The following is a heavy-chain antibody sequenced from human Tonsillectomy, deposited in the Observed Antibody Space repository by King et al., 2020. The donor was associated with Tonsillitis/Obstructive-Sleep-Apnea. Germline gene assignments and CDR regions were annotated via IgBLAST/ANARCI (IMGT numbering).Heavy chain of an antibody. CDR1: GFTFSRYW. V-gene: IGHV3-7*04. J-gene: IGHJ3*01. CDR3: ARDGGHCNSTSCFDAFDF. CDR2: IKEDGTVK. Sequence: AQLVESGGALVQPGGSLRLSCAASGFTFSRYWMTWVRQAPGKGLEWVANIKEDGTVKHFVDSVEGRFSISRDNAENSLYLQMNSLRAEDTAVYYCARDGGHCNSTSCFDAFDFWGQGTMVTVSS. D-gene: IGHD2/OR15-2a*01.